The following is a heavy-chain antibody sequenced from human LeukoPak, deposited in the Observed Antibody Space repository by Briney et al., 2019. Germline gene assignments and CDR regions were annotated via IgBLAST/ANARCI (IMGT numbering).Heavy chain of an antibody. J-gene: IGHJ3*02. CDR1: GFTFSSYG. CDR3: ARGGYSSSWYFAFDI. CDR2: IWYDGSNK. Sequence: PGGSLRLSCAASGFTFSSYGMHWVRQAPGKGLEWVAVIWYDGSNKYYADSVKGRFTISRDNSKNTLYLQMNSLRAEDTAVYYCARGGYSSSWYFAFDIWGQGTMVTVSS. V-gene: IGHV3-33*01. D-gene: IGHD6-13*01.